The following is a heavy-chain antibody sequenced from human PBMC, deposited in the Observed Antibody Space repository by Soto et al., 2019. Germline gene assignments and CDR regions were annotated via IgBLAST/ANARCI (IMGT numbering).Heavy chain of an antibody. CDR1: GFVFSSSA. V-gene: IGHV3-23*01. CDR3: AKTTDGWFSAFEI. D-gene: IGHD6-19*01. Sequence: GGSLRLSCAASGFVFSSSAMTWVRQAPGKGLEWVSAISGSGTTAYYADSVKGRFIFSRDNPKNTMYLQMNSLRAEDTAVYFCAKTTDGWFSAFEIWGQGTVVTVS. J-gene: IGHJ3*02. CDR2: ISGSGTTA.